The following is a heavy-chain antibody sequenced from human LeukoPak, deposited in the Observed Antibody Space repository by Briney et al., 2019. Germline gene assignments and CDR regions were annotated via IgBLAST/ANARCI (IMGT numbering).Heavy chain of an antibody. CDR1: GGSVSSGSYY. CDR3: TRGPPTVVTPYWYFDL. Sequence: PSETLSLTCTVSGGSVSSGSYYWRWIRQPPGKGLEWIGYMYYSGSTNYNPSLKSRVTISVDTSKNQFSLKLSSVTAADTAVYYCTRGPPTVVTPYWYFDLWGRGTLVTVSS. V-gene: IGHV4-61*01. CDR2: MYYSGST. J-gene: IGHJ2*01. D-gene: IGHD4-23*01.